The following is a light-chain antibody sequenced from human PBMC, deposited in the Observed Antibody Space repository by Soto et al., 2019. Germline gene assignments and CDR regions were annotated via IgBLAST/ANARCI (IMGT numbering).Light chain of an antibody. V-gene: IGLV2-11*01. J-gene: IGLJ1*01. Sequence: QSVLTQPRSVSGSPGQSVTISCTGTSSDVGGYNYVSWYQQHPGKAPKLMIYDVSKRPSGVPDRFSGSKSGNTASLTISGLQAEDEPDYYCCSYAGRSYVFGTGTKVTVL. CDR3: CSYAGRSYV. CDR2: DVS. CDR1: SSDVGGYNY.